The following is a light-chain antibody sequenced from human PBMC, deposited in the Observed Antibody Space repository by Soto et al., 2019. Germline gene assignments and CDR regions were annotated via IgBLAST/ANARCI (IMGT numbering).Light chain of an antibody. J-gene: IGKJ1*01. CDR3: QHYNSYSEA. V-gene: IGKV1-5*03. CDR2: EAS. Sequence: DIQMTQSPSTLSGSVGDRATITCRASQTISSWLAWYQQKPGKAPKILIYEASTLKGGVPSRFSGSGSGTECTLTISSLQPDDVATYYCQHYNSYSEALGQGTKVDIK. CDR1: QTISSW.